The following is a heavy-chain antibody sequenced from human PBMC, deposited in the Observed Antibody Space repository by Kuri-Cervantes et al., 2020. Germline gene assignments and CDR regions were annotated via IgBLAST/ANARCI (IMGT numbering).Heavy chain of an antibody. CDR3: ARLIGAVAGL. CDR1: GGSISSGGYY. D-gene: IGHD6-19*01. J-gene: IGHJ4*02. V-gene: IGHV4-61*08. Sequence: SETLSPTCTVSGGSISSGGYYWSWIRQSPGKGLEWIGYIYYSGSTYYNPSLKSRVTISVDTSKNQFSLKLSSVTAADTAVYYWARLIGAVAGLWGQGTLVTVSS. CDR2: IYYSGST.